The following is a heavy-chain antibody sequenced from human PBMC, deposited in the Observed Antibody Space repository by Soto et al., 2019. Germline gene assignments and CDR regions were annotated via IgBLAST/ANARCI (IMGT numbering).Heavy chain of an antibody. CDR1: GGTFSSYA. D-gene: IGHD2-21*02. Sequence: SVKVSCKASGGTFSSYAISWVRQAPGQGLEWMGGIIPIFGTANYAQKFQGRVTITADESTSTAYMELSNLRSEDTAVYYCARGDCGGDCYPYYYGMDVWGQGTTVTVSS. CDR2: IIPIFGTA. V-gene: IGHV1-69*13. J-gene: IGHJ6*02. CDR3: ARGDCGGDCYPYYYGMDV.